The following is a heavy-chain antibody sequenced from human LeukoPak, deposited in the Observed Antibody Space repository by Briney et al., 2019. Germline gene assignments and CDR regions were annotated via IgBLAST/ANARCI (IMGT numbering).Heavy chain of an antibody. D-gene: IGHD3-10*01. Sequence: SETLSLTCTVSGGSISSSSYYWGWIRQPPGKGLEWIGSIYYSGSTYYNPSLKSRVTISVDTSKNQFSLKLSSVTAADTAVYYCARVPRITMVRGNHAFDIWGQGTMVTVSS. CDR1: GGSISSSSYY. CDR2: IYYSGST. V-gene: IGHV4-39*07. J-gene: IGHJ3*02. CDR3: ARVPRITMVRGNHAFDI.